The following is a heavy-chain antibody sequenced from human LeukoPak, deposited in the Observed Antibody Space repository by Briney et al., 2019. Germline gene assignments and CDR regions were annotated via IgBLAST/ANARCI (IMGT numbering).Heavy chain of an antibody. Sequence: GGSPRLSCAASGFTFSSYGMHWVRQAPGKGLEWVAVISYDGSNKYYADSVKGRFTISRDNSKNTLYLQMNSLRAEDTAVYYCAKGDAFDIWGQGTMVTVSS. CDR1: GFTFSSYG. J-gene: IGHJ3*02. V-gene: IGHV3-30*18. CDR2: ISYDGSNK. CDR3: AKGDAFDI.